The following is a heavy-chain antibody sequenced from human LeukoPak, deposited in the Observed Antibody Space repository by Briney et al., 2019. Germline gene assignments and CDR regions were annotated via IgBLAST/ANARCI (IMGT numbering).Heavy chain of an antibody. J-gene: IGHJ5*02. D-gene: IGHD6-13*01. Sequence: ASVKVSCKASGYTFTSYGISWVRQAPGQGLEWMGWISAYNGNTNYAQKLQGRATMTTDTSTSTAYMELRSLRSDDTAVYYCARTRYSSSWYNWFDPWGQGTLVTVSS. V-gene: IGHV1-18*01. CDR2: ISAYNGNT. CDR3: ARTRYSSSWYNWFDP. CDR1: GYTFTSYG.